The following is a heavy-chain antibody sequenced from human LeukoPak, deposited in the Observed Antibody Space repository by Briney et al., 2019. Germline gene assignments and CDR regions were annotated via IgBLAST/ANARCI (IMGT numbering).Heavy chain of an antibody. CDR1: GGSISSNN. CDR3: AQDTYGSGSYLAFDI. V-gene: IGHV3-23*01. CDR2: ISGSGGST. J-gene: IGHJ3*02. Sequence: PSGTLSLTCTVSGGSISSNNWWSWVRPYPGKGLEWVSAISGSGGSTYYADSVKGRFTISRDNSKNTLYLQMNSLRAEDTAVYYCAQDTYGSGSYLAFDIWGQGTMVTASS. D-gene: IGHD3-10*01.